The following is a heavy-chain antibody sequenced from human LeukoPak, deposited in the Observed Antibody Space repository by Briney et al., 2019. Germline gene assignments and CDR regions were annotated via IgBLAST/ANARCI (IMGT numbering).Heavy chain of an antibody. J-gene: IGHJ4*02. V-gene: IGHV1-2*02. CDR2: INPNGCGT. Sequence: ASVKVSCKASGYTFTGYYIHGVRQAPGQGLEWMGWINPNGCGTNYAQKFQGRVTMTRDTSISTAYMELSSLRSDDTALYYCAGGITGGDYWGQGTLVTVSS. D-gene: IGHD1-14*01. CDR1: GYTFTGYY. CDR3: AGGITGGDY.